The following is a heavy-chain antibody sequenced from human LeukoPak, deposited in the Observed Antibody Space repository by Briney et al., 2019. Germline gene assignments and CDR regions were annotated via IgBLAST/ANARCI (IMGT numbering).Heavy chain of an antibody. D-gene: IGHD6-19*01. CDR2: IYSGAST. V-gene: IGHV3-53*01. Sequence: GGSLRLSCAASAFTVSSNYMSWVRQAPGKGLEWVSVIYSGASTYYADSVKGRFTISRDNSKNTLYLQMNSLRVEDTATYYCASRPTSAAVAPSDYWGQGTLVTVSS. J-gene: IGHJ4*02. CDR3: ASRPTSAAVAPSDY. CDR1: AFTVSSNY.